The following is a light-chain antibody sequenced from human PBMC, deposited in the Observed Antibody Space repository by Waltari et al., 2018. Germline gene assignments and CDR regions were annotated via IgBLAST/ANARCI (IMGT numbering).Light chain of an antibody. J-gene: IGLJ3*02. CDR3: CSFAGSTTWV. Sequence: QSALTQPASVSGSPGQSITISCTGTSSDVGGYNLVSWYQQPPGKVPKLIIYEVNKWPSGVSHRFSGSKSGNTASLTISGLQAEDEADYYCCSFAGSTTWVFGGGTTLTVL. V-gene: IGLV2-23*02. CDR1: SSDVGGYNL. CDR2: EVN.